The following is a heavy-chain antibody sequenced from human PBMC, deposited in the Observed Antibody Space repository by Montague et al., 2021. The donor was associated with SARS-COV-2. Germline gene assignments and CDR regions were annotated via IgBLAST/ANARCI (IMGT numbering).Heavy chain of an antibody. CDR3: ARGIFTIPFIPAHYYMDV. CDR2: IYYSGST. Sequence: SDPLSLPCPVSGGSISSYYWRWIRQHPGKGLEWIGYIYYSGSTNYNPSLKSRVTISVDTSKNQFSLKLSSVTAADTAVYYCARGIFTIPFIPAHYYMDVWGKGTTVTVSS. V-gene: IGHV4-59*01. J-gene: IGHJ6*03. D-gene: IGHD3-3*01. CDR1: GGSISSYY.